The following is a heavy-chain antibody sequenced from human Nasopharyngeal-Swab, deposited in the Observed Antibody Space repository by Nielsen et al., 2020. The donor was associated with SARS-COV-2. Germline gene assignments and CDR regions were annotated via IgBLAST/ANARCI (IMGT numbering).Heavy chain of an antibody. J-gene: IGHJ4*02. CDR1: GFTFSSYS. V-gene: IGHV3-21*01. D-gene: IGHD3-3*01. Sequence: GESLKISCAASGFTFSSYSMNWVRQAPGKGLEWVSSNSSSSSYIYYADSVKGRFTISRDNAKNSLYLQMNSLRAEDTAVYYCASLWSGYYTPDYWGQGTLVTVSS. CDR2: NSSSSSYI. CDR3: ASLWSGYYTPDY.